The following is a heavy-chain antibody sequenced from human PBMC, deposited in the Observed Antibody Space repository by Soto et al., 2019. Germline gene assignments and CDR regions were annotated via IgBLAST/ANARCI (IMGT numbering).Heavy chain of an antibody. V-gene: IGHV3-33*01. CDR2: IWYDGSNK. CDR1: GFTFSSYG. D-gene: IGHD6-19*01. CDR3: ARDAGLVLYYYYMDV. Sequence: GGSLRLSCAASGFTFSSYGMHWVRQAPGKGLEWVAVIWYDGSNKYYADSVKGRFTISRDNSKNTLYLQMNSLRAEDTAVYYCARDAGLVLYYYYMDVWGKGTTVTVSS. J-gene: IGHJ6*03.